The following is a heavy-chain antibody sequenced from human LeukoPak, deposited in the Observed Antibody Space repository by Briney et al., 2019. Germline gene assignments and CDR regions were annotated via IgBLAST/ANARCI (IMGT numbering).Heavy chain of an antibody. CDR2: IYSGDST. D-gene: IGHD1-7*01. CDR3: ARGMWNYPFDY. CDR1: GVTVRSNY. Sequence: GGSLRLSCAASGVTVRSNYMSWFRQAPGKGLEWVSVIYSGDSTYYADSAKGRFTISRDNSKNTLYLQMNSLRAEDTAVYYCARGMWNYPFDYWGQGTLVTVSS. V-gene: IGHV3-53*01. J-gene: IGHJ4*02.